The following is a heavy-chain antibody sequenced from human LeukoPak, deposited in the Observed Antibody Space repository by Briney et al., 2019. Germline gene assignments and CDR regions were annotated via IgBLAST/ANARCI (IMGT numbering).Heavy chain of an antibody. D-gene: IGHD6-19*01. CDR1: GYTFTSYG. CDR3: ARGIAGYSSGHYFDY. J-gene: IGHJ4*02. V-gene: IGHV1-18*01. CDR2: ISGNNGNT. Sequence: EASVKVSCKASGYTFTSYGISWVRQAPGQGLEWMGWISGNNGNTNYAQKFQGRVTMTRDTSISTAYMELSRLRSDDTAVYYCARGIAGYSSGHYFDYWGQGTLVTVSS.